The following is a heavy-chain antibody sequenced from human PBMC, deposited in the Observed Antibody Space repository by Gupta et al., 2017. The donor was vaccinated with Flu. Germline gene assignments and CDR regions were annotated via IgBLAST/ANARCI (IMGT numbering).Heavy chain of an antibody. J-gene: IGHJ4*02. Sequence: QVQLVQSGPEVKKPGASVKVSCKASGYTFTNYGITWVRQAPGQGLEWMGWISAYNGHTSYARNLQGRVSMTTDTSTSTAYMEVRSLRSDDTAVYYCARDTVDRLPDFWGQGTLVTVSS. D-gene: IGHD5-12*01. CDR2: ISAYNGHT. V-gene: IGHV1-18*01. CDR1: GYTFTNYG. CDR3: ARDTVDRLPDF.